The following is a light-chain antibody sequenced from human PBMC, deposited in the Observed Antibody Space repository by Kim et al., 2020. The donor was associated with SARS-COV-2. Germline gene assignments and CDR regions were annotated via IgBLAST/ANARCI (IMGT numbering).Light chain of an antibody. CDR2: GAS. CDR3: QQYNNWFPYT. V-gene: IGKV3-15*01. Sequence: VMTQCPATLSLSPGERAILSCRASQSIGTNLAWYHQKPVQAPRLLIYGASTRATGVPARISGSASGSDFTLTISTLQSVDFGIYYCQQYNNWFPYTFGQGTKLEI. J-gene: IGKJ2*01. CDR1: QSIGTN.